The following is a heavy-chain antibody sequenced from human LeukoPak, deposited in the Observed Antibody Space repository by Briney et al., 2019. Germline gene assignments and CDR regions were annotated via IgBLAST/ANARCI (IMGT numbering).Heavy chain of an antibody. D-gene: IGHD3-9*01. CDR1: GYTFTGYY. Sequence: ASVKVSCTASGYTFTGYYMHWVRQAPGQGLEWMGWINPNSGGTNYAQKFQGRVTMTRDTSISTAYMELSRLRSDDTAVYHCARGGGLRYFDWSSPYYFDYWGQGTLVTVSS. V-gene: IGHV1-2*02. CDR2: INPNSGGT. J-gene: IGHJ4*02. CDR3: ARGGGLRYFDWSSPYYFDY.